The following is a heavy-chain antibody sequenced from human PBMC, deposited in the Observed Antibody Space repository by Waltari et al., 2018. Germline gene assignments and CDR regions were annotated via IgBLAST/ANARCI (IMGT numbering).Heavy chain of an antibody. D-gene: IGHD3-3*01. Sequence: QVQLVESGGGVVQSGRSLRLSCVGSGFTFTNHGMNWVRQAPGKGLEWVAVIWYDGSNKNYVDSVKGRFTISRDKSKNTMYLEMKRLRAEDTAVYFCARGDGGSGLGASDIWGQGTMVTVSS. V-gene: IGHV3-33*01. CDR2: IWYDGSNK. CDR3: ARGDGGSGLGASDI. CDR1: GFTFTNHG. J-gene: IGHJ3*02.